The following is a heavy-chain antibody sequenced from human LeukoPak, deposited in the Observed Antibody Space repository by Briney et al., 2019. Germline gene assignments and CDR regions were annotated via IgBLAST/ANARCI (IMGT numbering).Heavy chain of an antibody. V-gene: IGHV3-21*01. CDR1: GFTFSSYS. D-gene: IGHD6-13*01. CDR3: AKLLAAAGTGKDY. CDR2: ISSSSSYI. J-gene: IGHJ4*02. Sequence: GGSLRLSCAASGFTFSSYSMNWVRQAPGKGLEWVSSISSSSSYIYYADSVKGRFTISRDNAKNSLYLQMNSLRAEDTAVYYCAKLLAAAGTGKDYWGQGTLVTVSS.